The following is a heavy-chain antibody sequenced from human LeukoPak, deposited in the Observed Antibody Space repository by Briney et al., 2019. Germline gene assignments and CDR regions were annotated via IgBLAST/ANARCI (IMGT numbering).Heavy chain of an antibody. D-gene: IGHD3-10*01. Sequence: ASVKVSCKASGYTFTSYGISRVRQAPGQGLEWMGWISAYNGNTNYAQKLQGRVTMTTDTSTSTAYMELRSLRSDDTAVYYCARGTSGSYYNVDLDYWGQGTLVTVSS. V-gene: IGHV1-18*01. CDR3: ARGTSGSYYNVDLDY. CDR1: GYTFTSYG. J-gene: IGHJ4*02. CDR2: ISAYNGNT.